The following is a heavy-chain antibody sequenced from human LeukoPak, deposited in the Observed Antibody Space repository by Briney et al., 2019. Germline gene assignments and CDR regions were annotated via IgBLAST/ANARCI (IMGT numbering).Heavy chain of an antibody. CDR2: INPYSADT. D-gene: IGHD5-18*01. CDR3: AREKNRSLGYSYGLGY. CDR1: GYTFTDNY. V-gene: IGHV1-2*02. J-gene: IGHJ4*02. Sequence: ASVKVSCKASGYTFTDNYVHWVRQAPGQGLEWMGWINPYSADTASAQKFEGRVTMTRDTSISTAYMELSRLRSDDTAVYYCAREKNRSLGYSYGLGYWGQGTLVTVSS.